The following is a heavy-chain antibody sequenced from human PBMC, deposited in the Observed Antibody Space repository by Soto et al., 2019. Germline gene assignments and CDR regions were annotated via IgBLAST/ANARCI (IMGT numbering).Heavy chain of an antibody. V-gene: IGHV4-34*01. CDR1: GGSFSGYY. Sequence: SETLSLTCAVYGGSFSGYYWSWIRQPPGKGLEWIGEINHSGSTNYNPSLKSRVTLSVDTSKNQFSLKLSSVTAADTAVYYCARGACPQFKIPYCSGGSRTKHPYYMDVWGKGTTVTVSS. D-gene: IGHD2-15*01. CDR2: INHSGST. J-gene: IGHJ6*03. CDR3: ARGACPQFKIPYCSGGSRTKHPYYMDV.